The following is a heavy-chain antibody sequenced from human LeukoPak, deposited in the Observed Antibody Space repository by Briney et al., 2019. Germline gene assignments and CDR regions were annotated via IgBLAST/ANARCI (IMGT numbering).Heavy chain of an antibody. CDR2: TKQDGNEK. D-gene: IGHD4-17*01. V-gene: IGHV3-7*03. CDR1: GFAFSTYW. Sequence: GGSLRLSCAASGFAFSTYWMSWVRQAPGKGLEWVANTKQDGNEKYYVDSVKGRFTISRDNAKNSLYLQMNSLRAEDTAVYYCAREKSYGADFDYWGQGTLVTVSS. CDR3: AREKSYGADFDY. J-gene: IGHJ4*02.